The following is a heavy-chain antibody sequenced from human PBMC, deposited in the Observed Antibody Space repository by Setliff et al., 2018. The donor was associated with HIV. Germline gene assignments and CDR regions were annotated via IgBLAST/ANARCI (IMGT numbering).Heavy chain of an antibody. J-gene: IGHJ6*02. D-gene: IGHD2-2*01. CDR3: ARGHCSGTNCYGVDYYGMDV. V-gene: IGHV4-34*01. CDR2: INHSGIT. Sequence: SETLSLTCAVYGASFSGYYWAWIRQSPGTGLEWIGEINHSGITNYNPTLKSRVTISTDTSKNQFSLRLNSVTAADTAVYYCARGHCSGTNCYGVDYYGMDVWGQGTTVTVSS. CDR1: GASFSGYY.